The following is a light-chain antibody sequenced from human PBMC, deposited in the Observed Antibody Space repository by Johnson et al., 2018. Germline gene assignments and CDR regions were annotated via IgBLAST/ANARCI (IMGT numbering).Light chain of an antibody. J-gene: IGLJ1*01. V-gene: IGLV1-51*02. Sequence: QSVLTQPPSVSAAPGQKVTISCSGSSSNIGNNYVSWYQQLPGTAPKLLIYENNKRPSGIPDRFSGSKSGTSATLGITGLLTGDEAEYYCGTWDSSLGAGNVCGTGTKVTGL. CDR1: SSNIGNNY. CDR3: GTWDSSLGAGNV. CDR2: ENN.